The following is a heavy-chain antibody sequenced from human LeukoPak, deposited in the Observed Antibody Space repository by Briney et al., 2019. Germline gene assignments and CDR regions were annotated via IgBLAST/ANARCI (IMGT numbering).Heavy chain of an antibody. CDR1: GGSISSGSYY. D-gene: IGHD6-19*01. CDR3: GRRGSGLNWFDP. J-gene: IGHJ5*02. V-gene: IGHV4-39*07. Sequence: SQTLSLTCTVSGGSISSGSYYWGWIRQPPGKGLEWIASIYHSGKTYYSPSLRSRVTISVDTSKNQFSLELNSMTAADTAVYYCGRRGSGLNWFDPWGQGTLVTVSS. CDR2: IYHSGKT.